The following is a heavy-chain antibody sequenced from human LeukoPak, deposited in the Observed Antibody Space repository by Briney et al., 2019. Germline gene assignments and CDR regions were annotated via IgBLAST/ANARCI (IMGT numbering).Heavy chain of an antibody. CDR3: AREGDYYYYGMDV. CDR2: IIPIFGTA. J-gene: IGHJ6*02. Sequence: SVKVSCKASGGTFSSYAISWVRQAPGQGLEWMGGIIPIFGTANYAQKFQGRVTITADESTSTAYTELSSLRSEDTAVYYCAREGDYYYYGMDVWGQGTTVTVSS. CDR1: GGTFSSYA. V-gene: IGHV1-69*13.